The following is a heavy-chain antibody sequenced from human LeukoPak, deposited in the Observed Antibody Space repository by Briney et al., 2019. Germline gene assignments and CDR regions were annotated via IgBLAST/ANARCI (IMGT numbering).Heavy chain of an antibody. Sequence: PGGSLRLSCAAPGFTFSSYAMSWVRQAPGKGLEWVSAISGSGGSTYYADSVKGRFTISRDNSKNTLYLQMNSLRAEDTAVYYCAKEGMDIVVVVAAKPDAFDIWGQGTMVTVSS. CDR3: AKEGMDIVVVVAAKPDAFDI. J-gene: IGHJ3*02. CDR2: ISGSGGST. CDR1: GFTFSSYA. D-gene: IGHD2-15*01. V-gene: IGHV3-23*01.